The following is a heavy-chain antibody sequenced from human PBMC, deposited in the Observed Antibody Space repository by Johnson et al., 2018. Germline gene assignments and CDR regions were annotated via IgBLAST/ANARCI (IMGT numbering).Heavy chain of an antibody. J-gene: IGHJ6*02. D-gene: IGHD3-3*01. CDR3: TRDLSRITIFGVVRDYYGMDV. V-gene: IGHV3-15*07. Sequence: VQLQESGGGLVKPGGSLRLSCAASGFTFSNAWMNWVRQAPGKGLEWVGRIKSKTDGGTTDYAAPVKGRFTISRDDSKSIAYLQMNSLKTGDTAVYYFTRDLSRITIFGVVRDYYGMDVWGQGTTVTVSS. CDR2: IKSKTDGGTT. CDR1: GFTFSNAW.